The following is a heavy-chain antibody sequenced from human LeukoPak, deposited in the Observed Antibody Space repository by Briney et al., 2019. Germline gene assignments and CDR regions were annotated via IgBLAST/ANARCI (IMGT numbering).Heavy chain of an antibody. CDR2: ISSSSSYI. CDR3: ATLDCASTSCYEGFDY. V-gene: IGHV3-21*01. CDR1: GFTFSSYS. J-gene: IGHJ4*02. Sequence: GGSLRLSCAASGFTFSSYSMNWVRQAPGQGLEWVSSISSSSSYISYAESLKGRFTISRDNAKNSLYLQMNSLRAEDTAVYYCATLDCASTSCYEGFDYWGQGTLVTVSS. D-gene: IGHD2-2*01.